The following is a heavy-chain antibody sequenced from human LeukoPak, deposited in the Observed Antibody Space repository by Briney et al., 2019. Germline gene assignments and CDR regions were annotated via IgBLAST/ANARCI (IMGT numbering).Heavy chain of an antibody. CDR2: ISSSSSYI. Sequence: GGSLRLSCAASGFTFSSYSMDWVRQAPGKGLEWVSSISSSSSYIYYADSVKGRFTISRDNAKNSLYLQMNSLRAEDTAVYYCARGQRAYSFDYWGQGTLVTVSS. CDR3: ARGQRAYSFDY. V-gene: IGHV3-21*01. CDR1: GFTFSSYS. D-gene: IGHD2-21*01. J-gene: IGHJ4*02.